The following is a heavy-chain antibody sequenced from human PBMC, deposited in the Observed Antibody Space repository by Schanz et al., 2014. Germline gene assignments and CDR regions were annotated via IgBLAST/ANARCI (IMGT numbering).Heavy chain of an antibody. CDR1: GFTFSDYW. CDR2: INTGVNT. D-gene: IGHD2-8*02. J-gene: IGHJ4*02. CDR3: AKTLFPGGTQTFGN. V-gene: IGHV3-23*01. Sequence: EVQLLESGGGLVQPGGSLRLSCTASGFTFSDYWMSWVRQAPGKGLEWVSAINTGVNTYYADSVRGRFTMSRDNSKSTLYVEMNSLRVEDTAVYYCAKTLFPGGTQTFGNWGRGTLVTVSS.